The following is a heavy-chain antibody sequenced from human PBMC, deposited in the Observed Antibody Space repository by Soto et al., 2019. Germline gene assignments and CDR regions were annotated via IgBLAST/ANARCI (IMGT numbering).Heavy chain of an antibody. J-gene: IGHJ5*02. CDR1: GGTFSSYA. CDR3: ARVAPGYRILNWFDP. CDR2: IIPIFGTA. D-gene: IGHD6-13*01. Sequence: GASVKVSCKASGGTFSSYAISWVRQAPGQGLEWMGGIIPIFGTANYAQKFQGRVTITADESTSTAYMELSSLRSEDTAVYYCARVAPGYRILNWFDPWGQGTLVTVSS. V-gene: IGHV1-69*13.